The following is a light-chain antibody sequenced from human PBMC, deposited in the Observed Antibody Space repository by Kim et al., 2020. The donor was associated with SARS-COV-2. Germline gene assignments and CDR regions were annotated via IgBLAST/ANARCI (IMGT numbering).Light chain of an antibody. CDR1: QGISSY. J-gene: IGKJ4*01. CDR3: QQLNSYPLT. Sequence: ASVGERVTITCRATQGISSYFAWYQKKPGRDPKLLIYAASTLQSGVPSRCSGSGSGTDFTLTISSLQPEDFATYYCQQLNSYPLTFGGGTKVDIK. V-gene: IGKV1-9*01. CDR2: AAS.